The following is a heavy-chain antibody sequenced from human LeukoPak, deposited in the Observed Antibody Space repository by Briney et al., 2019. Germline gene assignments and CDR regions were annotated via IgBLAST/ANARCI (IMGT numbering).Heavy chain of an antibody. V-gene: IGHV3-30-3*01. J-gene: IGHJ4*02. CDR3: ARDEDLLFDY. CDR2: ITYDGSNK. D-gene: IGHD2-15*01. CDR1: GFTFSSYA. Sequence: GRSLRLSSAASGFTFSSYAMHWVRQAPGKGLEWVAVITYDGSNKYYADSVKGRFTISRDNSKNTLYLQMNSLRAEDTAVYYCARDEDLLFDYWGQGTLVTVSS.